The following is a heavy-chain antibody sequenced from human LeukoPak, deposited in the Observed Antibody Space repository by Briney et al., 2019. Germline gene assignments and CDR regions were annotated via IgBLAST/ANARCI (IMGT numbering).Heavy chain of an antibody. J-gene: IGHJ4*02. D-gene: IGHD4-17*01. CDR1: GGSFSGYC. CDR3: ARGLDYGDYHLAY. Sequence: SETLSLTCAVYGGSFSGYCWSWIRQPPGKGLEWIGEINHSGGTNYNPSLKSRVTISVDTSKNQFSLKLSSVTAADTAVYYCARGLDYGDYHLAYWGQGTLVTVSS. CDR2: INHSGGT. V-gene: IGHV4-34*01.